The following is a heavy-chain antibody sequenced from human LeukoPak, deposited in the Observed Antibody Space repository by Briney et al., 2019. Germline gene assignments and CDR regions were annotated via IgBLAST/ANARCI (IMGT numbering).Heavy chain of an antibody. V-gene: IGHV4-59*08. J-gene: IGHJ6*02. D-gene: IGHD5-18*01. CDR2: NYYSGST. CDR3: ARQGYSYGFYYYGLDV. Sequence: SETLSLTCTVSGVSISSYYWSWIRQPPGKGLEWIGYNYYSGSTNYNPSLKSRVTISVDTSKNQFSLKLSSVTAADTAVYYCARQGYSYGFYYYGLDVWGQGTTVTVSS. CDR1: GVSISSYY.